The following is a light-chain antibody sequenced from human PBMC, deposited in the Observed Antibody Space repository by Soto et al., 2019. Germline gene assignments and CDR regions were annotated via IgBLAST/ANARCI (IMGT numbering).Light chain of an antibody. CDR2: GAY. CDR1: QVIGNY. CDR3: QKYNSGLIT. J-gene: IGKJ5*01. Sequence: DIQMTQSPSSLSASVGDRFTITCRAGQVIGNYLAWYQQKPGKVPKLLIYGAYTLQSGVPSRFSGSGSGTDFTLTISSLQPEDVAIYYCQKYNSGLITFGQGTRLEI. V-gene: IGKV1-27*01.